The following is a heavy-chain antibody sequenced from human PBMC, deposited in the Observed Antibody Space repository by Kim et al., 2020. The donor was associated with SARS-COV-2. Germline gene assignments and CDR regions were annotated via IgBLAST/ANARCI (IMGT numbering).Heavy chain of an antibody. J-gene: IGHJ5*02. V-gene: IGHV4-59*01. Sequence: SETLSLTCTVSGGSISSYYWSWIRQPPGKGLEWIGYIYYSGSTNYNPSLKSRVTISVDTSKNQFSLKLSSVTAADTAVYYCARDVAPKYSSSWYEGGRDCWFDPWGQGTLVTVSS. CDR3: ARDVAPKYSSSWYEGGRDCWFDP. D-gene: IGHD6-13*01. CDR1: GGSISSYY. CDR2: IYYSGST.